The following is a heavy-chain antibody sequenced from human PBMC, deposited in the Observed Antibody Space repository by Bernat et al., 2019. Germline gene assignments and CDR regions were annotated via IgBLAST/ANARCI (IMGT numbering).Heavy chain of an antibody. CDR1: GGSISSSSYY. CDR2: IYYSGST. Sequence: QLQLQESGPGLVKPSETLSLTCTVSGGSISSSSYYWGWIRQPPGKGLEWIGSIYYSGSTYYNPSLKSRVTISVDTSKNQFSLKLSSVTAADTAVYYCARQSGSYLADYWSQGTLVTVSS. CDR3: ARQSGSYLADY. J-gene: IGHJ4*02. V-gene: IGHV4-39*01. D-gene: IGHD1-26*01.